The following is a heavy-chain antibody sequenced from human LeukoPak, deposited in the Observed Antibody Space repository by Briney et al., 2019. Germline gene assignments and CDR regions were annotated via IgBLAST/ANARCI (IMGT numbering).Heavy chain of an antibody. CDR3: ARVGATRDY. Sequence: SETLSLTCAVYGGSFSGYYWSWIRQPPGKGLEWIGEINHSGSTNYNPSLKSRVTISVDTSKNQSSLKLSSVTAADTAVYYCARVGATRDYWGQGTLVTVSS. V-gene: IGHV4-34*01. CDR2: INHSGST. J-gene: IGHJ4*02. CDR1: GGSFSGYY. D-gene: IGHD1-26*01.